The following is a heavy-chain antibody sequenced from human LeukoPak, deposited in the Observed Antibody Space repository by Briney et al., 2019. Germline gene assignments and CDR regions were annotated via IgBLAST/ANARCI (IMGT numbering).Heavy chain of an antibody. J-gene: IGHJ4*02. V-gene: IGHV3-23*01. CDR3: AKDGITMVRGYYY. CDR2: ISGSGGST. D-gene: IGHD3-10*01. CDR1: GFTFSSYA. Sequence: GGSLRLSCAASGFTFSSYAMSWVRQAPGKGLEWVSAISGSGGSTYYADSVKGQLTISRDNSKNTLYLQMNSLRAEDTAVYYCAKDGITMVRGYYYWGQGTLVTVSS.